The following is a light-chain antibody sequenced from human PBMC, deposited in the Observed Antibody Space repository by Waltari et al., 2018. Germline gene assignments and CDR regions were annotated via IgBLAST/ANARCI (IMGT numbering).Light chain of an antibody. CDR3: QSYDVSLSVV. Sequence: QSVLTQPPSVSGAPGQRVTISCTGSGSNLGAGYDVHWYRQLPGKAPTLLIYGIDTRPPGVPCRFSCSQYGTSASLAIAGLQADDEGDYYCQSYDVSLSVVFGGGTKLTVL. V-gene: IGLV1-40*01. CDR2: GID. J-gene: IGLJ2*01. CDR1: GSNLGAGYD.